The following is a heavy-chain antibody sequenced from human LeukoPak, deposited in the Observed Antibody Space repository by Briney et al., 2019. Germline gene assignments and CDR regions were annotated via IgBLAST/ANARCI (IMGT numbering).Heavy chain of an antibody. CDR3: ASATYDSSGYYRNDAFDI. CDR2: IYPGDSDT. CDR1: GYIFTSYW. Sequence: GESLKISCKGSGYIFTSYWIGWVRQLPGKGLEWMGIIYPGDSDTRYSPSFQGQVTISADKSISTAYLQWSSLKASDTAMYYCASATYDSSGYYRNDAFDIWGQGTMVTVSS. V-gene: IGHV5-51*01. J-gene: IGHJ3*02. D-gene: IGHD3-22*01.